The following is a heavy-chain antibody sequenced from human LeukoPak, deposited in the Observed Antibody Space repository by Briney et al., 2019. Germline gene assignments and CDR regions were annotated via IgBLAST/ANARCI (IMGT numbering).Heavy chain of an antibody. J-gene: IGHJ3*02. CDR2: INSDGSST. D-gene: IGHD3-22*01. CDR3: ARDSFYYDSSGSYSVGAFDI. CDR1: GFTFSSYW. V-gene: IGHV3-74*01. Sequence: GGSLRLSCAASGFTFSSYWMHWVRQAPGKGLVWVSRINSDGSSTSYADSVKGRFTISRDNAKNTLYLQMNSLRAEDTAVYYCARDSFYYDSSGSYSVGAFDIWGQGTMVTVSS.